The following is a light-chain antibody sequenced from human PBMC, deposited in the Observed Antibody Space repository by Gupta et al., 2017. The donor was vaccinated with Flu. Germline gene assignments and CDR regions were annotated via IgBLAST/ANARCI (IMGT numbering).Light chain of an antibody. J-gene: IGKJ5*01. Sequence: DIQMTQSPSALSASVGDRVTITCRASQSISSYLNWYQQKPGKAPKLLIYAASSLQSGVPSRFSGSGSGTEFTLTISSLQPEDFATYYWQQSYRTPDTFGQGTQLEIK. CDR3: QQSYRTPDT. CDR2: AAS. CDR1: QSISSY. V-gene: IGKV1-39*01.